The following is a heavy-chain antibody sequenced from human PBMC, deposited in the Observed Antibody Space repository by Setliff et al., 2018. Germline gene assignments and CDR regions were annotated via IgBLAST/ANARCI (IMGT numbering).Heavy chain of an antibody. V-gene: IGHV1-46*01. J-gene: IGHJ3*02. CDR2: INPSGGST. Sequence: GASVKVSCKASGCTFTSYYMHWVRQAPGQGLEWMGIINPSGGSTSYAQKFQGRVTMTRDTSTSTVYMELSSLRSEDTAVYYCARVSGPLTLDGPVDIVARGLDAFDIWGQGTMVTVSS. CDR1: GCTFTSYY. CDR3: ARVSGPLTLDGPVDIVARGLDAFDI. D-gene: IGHD5-12*01.